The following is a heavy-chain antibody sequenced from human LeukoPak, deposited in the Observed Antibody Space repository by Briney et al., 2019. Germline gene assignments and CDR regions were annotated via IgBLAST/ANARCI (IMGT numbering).Heavy chain of an antibody. D-gene: IGHD2-2*01. CDR2: INHNGNVN. J-gene: IGHJ4*02. CDR3: TRGHPLPAAI. Sequence: PGGSLRLSCAASGFTFSSYWMNWARQAPGKGLEWVASINHNGNVNYYVDSVKGRFTISRDNARNSLYLQMNSLRAEDTAIYYCTRGHPLPAAIWGQGTLVTVSS. V-gene: IGHV3-7*03. CDR1: GFTFSSYW.